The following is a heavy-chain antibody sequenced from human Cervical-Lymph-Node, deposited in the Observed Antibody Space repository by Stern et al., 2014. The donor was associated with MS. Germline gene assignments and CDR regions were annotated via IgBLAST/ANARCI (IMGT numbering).Heavy chain of an antibody. CDR1: GYSLSEIS. CDR3: AGGGGTIDI. J-gene: IGHJ3*02. V-gene: IGHV1-24*01. CDR2: FDTENDET. Sequence: QVQLVQSGAEVKKPGVSVKVSCKVSGYSLSEISMHWVRQAPGKGLEWMGGFDTENDETVYAQKFQGRLTMTEDTSTDTAYMELSSLRSEDTATYYCAGGGGTIDIWGQGTAVIVSS. D-gene: IGHD1-26*01.